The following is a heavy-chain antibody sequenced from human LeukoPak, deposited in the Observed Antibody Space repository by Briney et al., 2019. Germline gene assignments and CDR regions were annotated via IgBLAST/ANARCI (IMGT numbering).Heavy chain of an antibody. CDR2: IYYSGST. Sequence: PSETLSLTCTVSGGSVSSGNYYWSWIRQPPGKGLDWIGDIYYSGSTNYNPSLKSRVTISVNTSKNQFSLKLTSVTAADTAVYYCASARKGGDDHFDYWGQGTLVTVSS. CDR3: ASARKGGDDHFDY. J-gene: IGHJ4*02. CDR1: GGSVSSGNYY. V-gene: IGHV4-61*01. D-gene: IGHD2-21*01.